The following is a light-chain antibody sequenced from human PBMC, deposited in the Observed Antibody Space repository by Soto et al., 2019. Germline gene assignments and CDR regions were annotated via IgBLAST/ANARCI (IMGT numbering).Light chain of an antibody. CDR3: QQRTDWPPVYT. Sequence: EIVLTQSPVTLSLSPGDRATLSCRPSQSVRSFLAWYQQKPGQPPRLLIYDVSNRAAGIPARFSGSGSGTDFTRTISSLEPEDFAVYYCQQRTDWPPVYTFGQGTKLEIK. CDR1: QSVRSF. V-gene: IGKV3-11*01. J-gene: IGKJ2*01. CDR2: DVS.